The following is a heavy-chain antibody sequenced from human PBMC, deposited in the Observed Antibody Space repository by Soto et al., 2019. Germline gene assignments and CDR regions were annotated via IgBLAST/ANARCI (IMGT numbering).Heavy chain of an antibody. CDR2: INHSGST. Sequence: PSETLSLTCAVYGGSFSGYYWSWIRQPPGKGLEWIGEINHSGSTNYNPSLKSRVTISVDTSKNQFSLKLSSVTAADTAVYYCARDLNGITIFGVGYERNYYYCYRMDVWGQGTTVIGSS. D-gene: IGHD3-3*01. V-gene: IGHV4-34*01. CDR3: ARDLNGITIFGVGYERNYYYCYRMDV. CDR1: GGSFSGYY. J-gene: IGHJ6*02.